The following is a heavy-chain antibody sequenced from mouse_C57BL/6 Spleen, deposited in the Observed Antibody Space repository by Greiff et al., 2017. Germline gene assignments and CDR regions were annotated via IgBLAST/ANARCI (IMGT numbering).Heavy chain of an antibody. J-gene: IGHJ4*01. D-gene: IGHD3-2*02. CDR3: ARSDSSGYYYAMDY. Sequence: QVQLQQPGAELVKPGASVKLSCKASGYTFTSYWMHWVKQRPGQGLEWIGMIHPNSGSTNYNEKFKSKATLTVDKSSSTAYMQLSSLTSEDSAVYNCARSDSSGYYYAMDYWGQGTSVTVSS. V-gene: IGHV1-64*01. CDR2: IHPNSGST. CDR1: GYTFTSYW.